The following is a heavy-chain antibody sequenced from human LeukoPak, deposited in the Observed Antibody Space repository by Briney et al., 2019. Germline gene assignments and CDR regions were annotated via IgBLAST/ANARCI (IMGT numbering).Heavy chain of an antibody. V-gene: IGHV3-30*18. CDR2: ISDDGSFK. J-gene: IGHJ1*01. CDR3: AKGLGIAAAGSYFQH. D-gene: IGHD6-13*01. CDR1: GFTFSDYG. Sequence: PGRSLRLSCATSGFTFSDYGMHWVRQAPGKGLEWVAVISDDGSFKYYTDSVKGRFTISRDNSKSTLYLQMSSLRAEDTAVYSCAKGLGIAAAGSYFQHWGQGTLVTVSS.